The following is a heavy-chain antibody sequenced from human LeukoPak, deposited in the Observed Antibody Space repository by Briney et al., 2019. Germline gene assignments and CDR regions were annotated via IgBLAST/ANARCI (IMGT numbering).Heavy chain of an antibody. D-gene: IGHD3-22*01. CDR1: GFTFSDYY. CDR2: ISPSGRTI. Sequence: PGGSLRLSCAASGFTFSDYYMSWIRQAPGKGLEWVSYISPSGRTIYSADPVKGRFTLSRDNAKNSLYLQMSSLRADDMGVYYCAGGTFYFDWSDYHWGQGALVTVSS. V-gene: IGHV3-11*04. J-gene: IGHJ4*02. CDR3: AGGTFYFDWSDYH.